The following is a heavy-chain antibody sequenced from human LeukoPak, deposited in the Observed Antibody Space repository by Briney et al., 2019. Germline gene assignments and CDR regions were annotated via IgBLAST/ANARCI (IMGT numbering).Heavy chain of an antibody. J-gene: IGHJ4*02. V-gene: IGHV3-7*04. D-gene: IGHD4-17*01. CDR2: INQDGSAK. CDR1: GFTFSNYW. CDR3: ARVPATVKADY. Sequence: GGSLRLSCAVSGFTFSNYWMSWVRQAPGKGLEWVANINQDGSAKYYVVSVKGRFTISRDNAKNSLSLHMNSLRAEDTALYFCARVPATVKADYWGQGTLVTVSS.